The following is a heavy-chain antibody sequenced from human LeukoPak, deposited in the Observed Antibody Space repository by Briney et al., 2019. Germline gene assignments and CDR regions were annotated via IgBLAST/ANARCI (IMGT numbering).Heavy chain of an antibody. CDR2: INPNSGGT. V-gene: IGHV1-2*02. J-gene: IGHJ4*02. Sequence: ASVKVSCKASGYTFTGYYMHWVRQAPGQGPEWMGWINPNSGGTNYAQEFQGRVTLTRDTSISTAYMELSRLTSNDTAVYTCARDPSTSYYLDYWGRGTLVTVSS. D-gene: IGHD6-6*01. CDR3: ARDPSTSYYLDY. CDR1: GYTFTGYY.